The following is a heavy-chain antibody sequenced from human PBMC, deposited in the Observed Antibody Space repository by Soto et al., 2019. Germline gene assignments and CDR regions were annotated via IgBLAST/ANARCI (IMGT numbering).Heavy chain of an antibody. CDR3: PAGKAPGEGY. J-gene: IGHJ4*02. CDR2: ISSTSDTI. D-gene: IGHD3-10*01. CDR1: GITFSTYK. V-gene: IGHV3-48*01. Sequence: EVQLVESGGGLVQPGGSLRLSCVASGITFSTYKMNWVRQAPGKGLEWVSYISSTSDTIYYADSVKGRFTISRDNAKNSLYLQMNSLRVEDTAVYYCPAGKAPGEGYWGQGTLVTVSS.